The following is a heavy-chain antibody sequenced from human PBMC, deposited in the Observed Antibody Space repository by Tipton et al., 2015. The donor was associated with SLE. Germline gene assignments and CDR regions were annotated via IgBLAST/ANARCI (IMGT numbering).Heavy chain of an antibody. Sequence: LRLSCTVSGGSIRSSRHFWGWIRQPPGKGLEWIGVLYYSGNTYYNPSLKSPVTLSIDTSKNQFSLELTSVTAADTAVYYCARQRLRLLSPLDAWGQGTTVTVS. CDR1: GGSIRSSRHF. D-gene: IGHD3-10*01. J-gene: IGHJ6*02. CDR2: LYYSGNT. CDR3: ARQRLRLLSPLDA. V-gene: IGHV4-39*01.